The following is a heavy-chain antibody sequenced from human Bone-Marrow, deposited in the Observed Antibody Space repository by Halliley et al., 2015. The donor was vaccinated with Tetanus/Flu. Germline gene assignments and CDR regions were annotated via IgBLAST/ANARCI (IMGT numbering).Heavy chain of an antibody. D-gene: IGHD1-26*01. CDR3: ARGQSARGAYYFDY. J-gene: IGHJ4*02. V-gene: IGHV4-30-4*05. Sequence: IGYVHPTGTTAYKPSLKGRSIISVDTSKNQFSLKMKSVTAADTATFYCARGQSARGAYYFDYWGQGSRVTVSS. CDR2: VHPTGTT.